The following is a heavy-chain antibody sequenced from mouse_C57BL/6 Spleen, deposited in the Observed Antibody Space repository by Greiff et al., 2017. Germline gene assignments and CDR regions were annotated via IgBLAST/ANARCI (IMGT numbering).Heavy chain of an antibody. D-gene: IGHD2-4*01. CDR1: GYTFTDYY. CDR3: ASAYYDYEFAY. J-gene: IGHJ3*01. V-gene: IGHV1-26*01. Sequence: EVQLQQSGPELVKPGASVKISCKASGYTFTDYYMNWVKQSHGKSLEWIGDINPNNGGTSYNQKFKGKATLTVDKSSSTAYMELRSLTSEDSAVYYCASAYYDYEFAYWGQGTLVTVSA. CDR2: INPNNGGT.